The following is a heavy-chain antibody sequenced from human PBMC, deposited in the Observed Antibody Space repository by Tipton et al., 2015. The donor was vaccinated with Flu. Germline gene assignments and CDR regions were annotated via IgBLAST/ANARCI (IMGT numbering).Heavy chain of an antibody. J-gene: IGHJ4*02. V-gene: IGHV3-15*05. CDR1: GFNFKNAW. CDR3: TAGYGTSDCDF. CDR2: VKSRKDGGTT. D-gene: IGHD5-12*01. Sequence: SLRLSCAASGFNFKNAWMTWVRQAPGKGLEWVGRVKSRKDGGTTDYAAAVTDRFSISRDDSKDTVTLQMNSLKIEDTAVYYCTAGYGTSDCDFLCQGTLVTFSS.